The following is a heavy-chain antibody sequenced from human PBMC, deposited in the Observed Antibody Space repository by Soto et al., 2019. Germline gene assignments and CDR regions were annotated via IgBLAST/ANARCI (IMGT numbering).Heavy chain of an antibody. CDR2: IYHSEST. Sequence: SETLSLTCAVYGGSFSGYYWSWIRQPPGKGLEWIGYIYHSESTYYNPSLKSRVTISVDRSKNQFSLKLSSVTAADTAVYYCARVPTLWGQGTLVTVS. V-gene: IGHV4-34*01. CDR1: GGSFSGYY. D-gene: IGHD2-15*01. J-gene: IGHJ4*02. CDR3: ARVPTL.